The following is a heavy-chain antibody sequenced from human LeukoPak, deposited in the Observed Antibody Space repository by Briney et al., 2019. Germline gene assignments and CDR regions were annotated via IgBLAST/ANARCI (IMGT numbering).Heavy chain of an antibody. D-gene: IGHD3-10*01. Sequence: SETLSLTCTVSGGTISSGDYYWSWIRQPPGKGLEWIGYIYYSGSTYYNPSLKSRVTISVDTFKNQFSLKLSSVTAADTAVYYCARHYGSGSSPDYGMDVWGQGTTVTVSS. V-gene: IGHV4-30-4*01. J-gene: IGHJ6*02. CDR2: IYYSGST. CDR1: GGTISSGDYY. CDR3: ARHYGSGSSPDYGMDV.